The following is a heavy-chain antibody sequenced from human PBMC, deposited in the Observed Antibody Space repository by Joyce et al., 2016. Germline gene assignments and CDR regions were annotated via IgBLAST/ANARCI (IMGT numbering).Heavy chain of an antibody. Sequence: QVQLVQSGAEVKKPGSSVKVSCKSSEDTFNNYVINWLRQAPGHGPGWMGGIIPMVGTPTNAEKFQCRATITVDNSMSAVYIDLSSLTSEDSAIYYCARGPIGLEGKDYLESWGQGTLVIVSS. D-gene: IGHD1-1*01. CDR2: IIPMVGTP. J-gene: IGHJ4*02. CDR1: EDTFNNYV. CDR3: ARGPIGLEGKDYLES. V-gene: IGHV1-69*14.